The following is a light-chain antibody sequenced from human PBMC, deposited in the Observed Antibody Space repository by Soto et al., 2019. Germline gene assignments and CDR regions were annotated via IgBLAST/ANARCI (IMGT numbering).Light chain of an antibody. Sequence: QSVLTQPASVSASPGQSITISCTGTSSDVGSYDYVSWFQQHPGKAPKVLIYEVADRPSGVSERFSGSKSGNTASLTSSVLQTEDEGDYYCSSFTSSNTWVFGGGTKLTVL. V-gene: IGLV2-14*01. J-gene: IGLJ3*02. CDR2: EVA. CDR3: SSFTSSNTWV. CDR1: SSDVGSYDY.